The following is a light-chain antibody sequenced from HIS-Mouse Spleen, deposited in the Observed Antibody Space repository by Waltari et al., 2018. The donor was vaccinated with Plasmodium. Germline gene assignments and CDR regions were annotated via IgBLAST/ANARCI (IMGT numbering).Light chain of an antibody. CDR1: SLRSYY. J-gene: IGLJ2*01. CDR3: NSRDSSGNHLV. V-gene: IGLV3-19*01. CDR2: GKN. Sequence: SSELNQDPAVSVALGQTGRSTWQGTSLRSYYARWYQQKPGQGPVLVIYGKNNRTSGIPARFSGSSSGNTASLTITGAQAEDESDYYCNSRDSSGNHLVFGGGTKLTVL.